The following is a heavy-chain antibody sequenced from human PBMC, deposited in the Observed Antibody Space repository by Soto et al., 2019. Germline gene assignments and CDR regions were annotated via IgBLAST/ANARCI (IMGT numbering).Heavy chain of an antibody. J-gene: IGHJ6*02. CDR3: ARRTRLNHGGYYDYDMDV. CDR2: ISGYNGVT. Sequence: QVQLVQSGAELKKPGASVKVSCQASGYSFSSYGISWVRQAPGQGLEWMGWISGYNGVTNYAQRVQGRVALTTDTSTSTAYMELRNLKSDDTAVYFCARRTRLNHGGYYDYDMDVWGQGTTVTVSS. V-gene: IGHV1-18*01. CDR1: GYSFSSYG.